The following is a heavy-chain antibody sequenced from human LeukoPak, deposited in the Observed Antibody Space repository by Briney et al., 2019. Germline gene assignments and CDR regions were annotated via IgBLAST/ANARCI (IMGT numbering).Heavy chain of an antibody. CDR1: GYTFTSYA. CDR2: INAGNGDT. Sequence: LGASVKVSCKASGYTFTSYAMHWVRRAPGQRLEWMGWINAGNGDTKYSQKFQGRVTIARDTSAGTAYMELSSLRSEDTAVYYCAKDGPYCGGITCYFRYFDLWGRGTLVTVSS. D-gene: IGHD2-21*01. CDR3: AKDGPYCGGITCYFRYFDL. J-gene: IGHJ2*01. V-gene: IGHV1-3*01.